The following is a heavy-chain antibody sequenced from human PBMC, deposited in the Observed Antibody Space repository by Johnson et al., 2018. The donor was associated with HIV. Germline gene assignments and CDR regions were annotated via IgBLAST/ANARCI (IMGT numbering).Heavy chain of an antibody. CDR1: GFTFTSYA. CDR2: ISPSGGST. CDR3: ANGWFSGAFDI. Sequence: VQLVESGGGVVRPGGSLRLSCAASGFTFTSYAMSWVRQPPGKGLEWVSGISPSGGSTYYADSVKGRFTISRDNSKNTLYLQMNSLRAEDTAVYYCANGWFSGAFDIWGQGTMVTVSS. V-gene: IGHV3-23*04. J-gene: IGHJ3*02. D-gene: IGHD3-10*01.